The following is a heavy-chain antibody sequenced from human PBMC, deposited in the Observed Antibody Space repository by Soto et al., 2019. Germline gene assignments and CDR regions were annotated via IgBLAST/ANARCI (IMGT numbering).Heavy chain of an antibody. Sequence: EVQLLESGGGLVQPGGSLRLSCAASGFTCSSYAMSWVRQAPGKGLEWVSAISGSGGSTYYADSVKGRFTISRDNSKNTLYLQMNSLRAGDTAVYYCAISRGAARQYYFDYWGQGTLVTVSS. V-gene: IGHV3-23*01. D-gene: IGHD6-6*01. J-gene: IGHJ4*02. CDR2: ISGSGGST. CDR3: AISRGAARQYYFDY. CDR1: GFTCSSYA.